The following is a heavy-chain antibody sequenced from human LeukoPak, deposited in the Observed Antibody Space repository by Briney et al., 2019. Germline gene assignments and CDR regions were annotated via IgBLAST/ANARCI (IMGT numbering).Heavy chain of an antibody. Sequence: ASVKVSCKASGYTFTSYGISWVRQAPGQGLEWMGWIGAYNGNTNYAQKLQGRVTMTTDTSTSTAYMELRSLRSEDTAVYYCARLFRGGSGSYYSHDAFDIWGQGTMVTVSS. J-gene: IGHJ3*02. CDR1: GYTFTSYG. D-gene: IGHD3-10*01. CDR3: ARLFRGGSGSYYSHDAFDI. CDR2: IGAYNGNT. V-gene: IGHV1-18*01.